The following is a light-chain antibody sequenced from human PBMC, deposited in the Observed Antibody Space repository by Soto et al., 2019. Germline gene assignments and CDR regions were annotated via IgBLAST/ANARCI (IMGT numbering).Light chain of an antibody. CDR3: QQYYSSYS. J-gene: IGKJ2*03. CDR1: QDISDY. CDR2: GAS. Sequence: AIRMTQSPSSLSASTGDTVIITCRASQDISDYVAWYQHKPGRAPKLLIYGASTLQSWVPPRFSGSGSETEFMLTISRLQSEDFATYYCQQYYSSYSFGQGTKVEIK. V-gene: IGKV1-8*01.